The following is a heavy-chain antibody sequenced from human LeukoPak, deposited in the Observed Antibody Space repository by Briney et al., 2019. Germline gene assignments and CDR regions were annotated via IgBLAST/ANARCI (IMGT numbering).Heavy chain of an antibody. V-gene: IGHV1-46*01. CDR2: INPSGGST. J-gene: IGHJ6*02. Sequence: ASVKVSFKSSGYTFTSYYMHWVRQAPGQGLEWVGIINPSGGSTSYAQKFQGRVTMSRDTSTSTVYMELTSLRSEDTAVYYCARDWSPRMVVVPAATYYYYYGMDVWGQGTTVTVPS. CDR3: ARDWSPRMVVVPAATYYYYYGMDV. CDR1: GYTFTSYY. D-gene: IGHD2-2*01.